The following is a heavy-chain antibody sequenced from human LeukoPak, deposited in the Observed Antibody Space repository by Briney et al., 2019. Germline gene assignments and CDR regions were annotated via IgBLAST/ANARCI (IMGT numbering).Heavy chain of an antibody. CDR3: ARDRVGAYAFDI. D-gene: IGHD1-26*01. Sequence: PGRSLRLSCAASGFTFSSYGMHWVRQAPGKGLEWVAVIWYDRSNKYYADSVKGRFTISRDNSKNTLYLQMNSLRAEDTAVYYCARDRVGAYAFDIWGQGTMVTVSS. CDR2: IWYDRSNK. CDR1: GFTFSSYG. V-gene: IGHV3-33*08. J-gene: IGHJ3*02.